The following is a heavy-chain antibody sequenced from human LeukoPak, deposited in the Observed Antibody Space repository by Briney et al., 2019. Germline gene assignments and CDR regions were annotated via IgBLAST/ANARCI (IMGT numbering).Heavy chain of an antibody. Sequence: SETLSLTCTVSGGSISSYYWSWIRRPPGKGLEWIGYIYYSGSTNYSPSLKSRVTISVDTSKNQFSLKLSSVTAADTAVYYCALQFGDEDAFDIWGQGTMVTVSS. CDR3: ALQFGDEDAFDI. D-gene: IGHD3-10*01. CDR1: GGSISSYY. CDR2: IYYSGST. V-gene: IGHV4-59*08. J-gene: IGHJ3*02.